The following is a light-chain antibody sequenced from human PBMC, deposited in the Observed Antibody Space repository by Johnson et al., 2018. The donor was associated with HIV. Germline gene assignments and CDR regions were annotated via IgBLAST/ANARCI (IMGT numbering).Light chain of an antibody. V-gene: IGLV1-51*02. CDR2: ENN. J-gene: IGLJ1*01. CDR1: SSNIGNNY. CDR3: GTWDSGLSAPYV. Sequence: QSVLTQPPSVSAAPGQKVTISCSRSSSNIGNNYVSWYQQLPATAPKLLIYENNKRPSGIPHRLSGSKSGSSATLAITGLQTGDESDYYFGTWDSGLSAPYVFGTGTKVTVL.